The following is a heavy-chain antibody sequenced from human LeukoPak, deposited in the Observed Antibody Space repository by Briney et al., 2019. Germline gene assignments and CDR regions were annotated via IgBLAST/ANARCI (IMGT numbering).Heavy chain of an antibody. V-gene: IGHV4-39*01. D-gene: IGHD6-13*01. CDR2: IYYSGST. CDR3: ATTPGIGSSWPSYYYYGMDV. Sequence: SETLSLTCSVSGGSISSSTYYWGWIRQPPGKGLEWIGSIYYSGSTYYNPSLKSRVTISVDTSKNQFSLKLSSVTAAGTAVYYCATTPGIGSSWPSYYYYGMDVWGQGTTVTVSS. CDR1: GGSISSSTYY. J-gene: IGHJ6*02.